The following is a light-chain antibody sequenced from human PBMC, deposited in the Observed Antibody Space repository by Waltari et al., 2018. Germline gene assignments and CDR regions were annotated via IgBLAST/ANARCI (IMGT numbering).Light chain of an antibody. CDR1: SSNTGSNY. J-gene: IGLJ3*02. CDR3: AAWDASLSAWL. Sequence: QSVLTQPPSASGTPGQRVTISCSGSSSNTGSNYVYWYQHLPGTAPKLLIYRNNQRPSGVPGGVSGSKADTSASLAISGLRSEDEADYYWAAWDASLSAWLFGGGTKVTVL. CDR2: RNN. V-gene: IGLV1-47*01.